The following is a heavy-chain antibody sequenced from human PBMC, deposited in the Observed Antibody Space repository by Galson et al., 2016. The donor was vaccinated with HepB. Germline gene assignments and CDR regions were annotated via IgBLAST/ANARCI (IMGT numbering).Heavy chain of an antibody. Sequence: SLRLSCAASGFSFRNTAMTWVRQAPGRAPECVSIIYSGGGTYYADSVKGRFTISRDSSKNTMYLQMNSLRVEDTAVYYCARALWGQSCSSTSCVTGGLDYWGPGTLVTVSS. CDR3: ARALWGQSCSSTSCVTGGLDY. V-gene: IGHV3-53*01. CDR2: IYSGGGT. D-gene: IGHD2-2*01. J-gene: IGHJ4*02. CDR1: GFSFRNTA.